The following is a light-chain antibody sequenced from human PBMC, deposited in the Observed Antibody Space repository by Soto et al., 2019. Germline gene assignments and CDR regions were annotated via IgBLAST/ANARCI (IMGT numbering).Light chain of an antibody. CDR1: SGSVSTSYY. V-gene: IGLV8-61*01. CDR3: VLYTGSGSVV. CDR2: NTN. J-gene: IGLJ2*01. Sequence: QAVVTQEPSFSVSPGGTVTLTCGLSSGSVSTSYYPTWYQQTPGQTPRTLIYNTNSRSSGVPDRFSGSILGNKAALTITGAQAEDESDYYCVLYTGSGSVVFGGGTKLTVL.